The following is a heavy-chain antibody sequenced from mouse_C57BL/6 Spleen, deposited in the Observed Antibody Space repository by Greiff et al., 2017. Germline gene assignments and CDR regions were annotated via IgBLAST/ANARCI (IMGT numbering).Heavy chain of an antibody. Sequence: VQLQQSGPELVKPGASVKISCKASGYSFTGYYMNWVKQSPEKSLEWIGEINPSTGGTTYNQKFKAKATLTVDKSSSTAYMQLKSLTSEDSAVYYCARSGYYGSSSSWYFDVWGTGTTVTVSS. CDR3: ARSGYYGSSSSWYFDV. CDR2: INPSTGGT. J-gene: IGHJ1*03. V-gene: IGHV1-42*01. D-gene: IGHD1-1*01. CDR1: GYSFTGYY.